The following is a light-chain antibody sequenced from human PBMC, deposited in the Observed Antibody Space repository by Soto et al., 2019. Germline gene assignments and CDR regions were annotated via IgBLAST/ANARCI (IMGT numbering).Light chain of an antibody. CDR1: QSVSSSY. V-gene: IGKV3-20*01. CDR3: QQYNNWPET. CDR2: GAS. Sequence: EIVLTHSPGTLSLSPCERATLSFSASQSVSSSYLAWYQQKPGQAPRLLIYGASSRATGIPDRFSGSGSGTDFTLTISSLQSEDFAVYYCQQYNNWPETFGQGTKVDIK. J-gene: IGKJ1*01.